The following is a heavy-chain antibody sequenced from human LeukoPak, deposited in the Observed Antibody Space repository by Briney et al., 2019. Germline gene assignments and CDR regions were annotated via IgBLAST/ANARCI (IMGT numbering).Heavy chain of an antibody. CDR3: AREGPHGSGIYYNPLDY. CDR1: GGSIGSSAYS. D-gene: IGHD3-10*01. Sequence: SETLSLTCTVSGGSIGSSAYSWGWIRQPPGKGLEWIGSISYTGTTYYNPSLKSRVTISLDTSKNQFTLKLISVTAADTALYYCAREGPHGSGIYYNPLDYWGQGALVIVSS. V-gene: IGHV4-39*02. J-gene: IGHJ4*02. CDR2: ISYTGTT.